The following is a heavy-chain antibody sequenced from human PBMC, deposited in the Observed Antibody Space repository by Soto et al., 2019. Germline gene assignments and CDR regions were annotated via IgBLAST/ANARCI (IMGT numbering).Heavy chain of an antibody. Sequence: GASVKVPCKVSGYTLTELSMHWVRQAPGKGLEWMGGFDPEDGETIYAQKFQGRVTMTEDTSTDTAYLEPSSLRSEDTAVYYCATDLYYDTAVSDYCGQGTMVTVSS. CDR2: FDPEDGET. V-gene: IGHV1-24*01. CDR1: GYTLTELS. J-gene: IGHJ4*02. CDR3: ATDLYYDTAVSDY. D-gene: IGHD3-22*01.